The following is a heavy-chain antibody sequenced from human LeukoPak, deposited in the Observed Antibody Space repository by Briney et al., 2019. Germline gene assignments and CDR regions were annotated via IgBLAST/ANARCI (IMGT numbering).Heavy chain of an antibody. CDR3: ARERAYCSSTSCYTPQGDAFDI. CDR2: ISSSSSSTI. J-gene: IGHJ3*02. CDR1: GFTFSSYS. Sequence: PGGSLRLSCAASGFTFSSYSMNWVRQAPGKGLEWVSYISSSSSSTIYHADSVKGRFTISRDNAKNSLYLQMNSLRAEDTAVYYCARERAYCSSTSCYTPQGDAFDIWGQGTMVTVSS. V-gene: IGHV3-48*01. D-gene: IGHD2-2*02.